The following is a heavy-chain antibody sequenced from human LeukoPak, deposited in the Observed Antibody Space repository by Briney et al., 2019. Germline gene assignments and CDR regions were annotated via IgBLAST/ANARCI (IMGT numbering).Heavy chain of an antibody. Sequence: SVSGGSTYYAASVKGRFTISRDNSKNTLYLQMNSLRAEDTAVYYCAKVWSADFWSGYFTWFDPWGQGTLVTVSS. CDR3: AKVWSADFWSGYFTWFDP. V-gene: IGHV3-23*01. J-gene: IGHJ5*02. CDR2: SVSGGST. D-gene: IGHD3-3*01.